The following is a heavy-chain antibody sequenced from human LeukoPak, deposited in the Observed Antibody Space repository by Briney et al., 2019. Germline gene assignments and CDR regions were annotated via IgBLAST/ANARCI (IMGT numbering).Heavy chain of an antibody. CDR3: ARDRRVRGVTYYFDY. V-gene: IGHV4-39*07. Sequence: SETLSLTSTVSGDSISSSSYYWGWIRQPPGKGLGWIGSIYYSGSTHYSPSLKSRVTISVDTSKNQFSLKLSSVTAADTAVYYCARDRRVRGVTYYFDYWGQGTLVTVSS. CDR1: GDSISSSSYY. CDR2: IYYSGST. J-gene: IGHJ4*02. D-gene: IGHD3-10*01.